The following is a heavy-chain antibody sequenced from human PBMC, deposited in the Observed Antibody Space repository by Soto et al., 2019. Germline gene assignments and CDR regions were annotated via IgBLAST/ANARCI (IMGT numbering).Heavy chain of an antibody. Sequence: QVQLVESGGGVVQPGRSLRLSCAASGFTFSSYGMHWVRQAPGKGLEWVAVISYDGGNKYYADSVKGRFTISRDNSKNTLYLQMNSLRAEDTAVYYCAKDMYGGSHDAFDIWGQGTMVTVSS. J-gene: IGHJ3*02. CDR1: GFTFSSYG. CDR3: AKDMYGGSHDAFDI. D-gene: IGHD3-10*02. V-gene: IGHV3-30*18. CDR2: ISYDGGNK.